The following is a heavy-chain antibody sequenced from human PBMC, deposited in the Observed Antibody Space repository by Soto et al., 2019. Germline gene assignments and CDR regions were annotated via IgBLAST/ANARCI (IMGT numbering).Heavy chain of an antibody. J-gene: IGHJ5*02. D-gene: IGHD3-10*01. V-gene: IGHV4-59*01. Sequence: QVQLQESGPGLVKPSETLSLTCTVSGGSMSSDYWSWIRQPQGKGMEWIGYIVYSGSTIYNPSLKSRDTITVDTPKNQFSLKLSSVTAADTAVYYCAKYGSGSSVWFDPWGQGTLVTVSS. CDR3: AKYGSGSSVWFDP. CDR1: GGSMSSDY. CDR2: IVYSGST.